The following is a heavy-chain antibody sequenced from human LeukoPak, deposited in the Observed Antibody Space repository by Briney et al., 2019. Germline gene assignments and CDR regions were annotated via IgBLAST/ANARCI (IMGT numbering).Heavy chain of an antibody. J-gene: IGHJ4*02. D-gene: IGHD6-6*01. V-gene: IGHV1-69*05. CDR1: GGTFSSYA. CDR3: ARDLSSSGGALFDY. Sequence: SVKVSCKASGGTFSSYAISWVRQAPGQGLEWRGGIIPIFGTANYAQKFQGRVTITTDESTSTAYMELSSLRSEDTAVYYCARDLSSSGGALFDYWGQGTLVTVSS. CDR2: IIPIFGTA.